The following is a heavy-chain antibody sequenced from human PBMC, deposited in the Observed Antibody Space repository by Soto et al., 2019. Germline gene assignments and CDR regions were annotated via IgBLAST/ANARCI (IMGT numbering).Heavy chain of an antibody. CDR2: ISGRGSTT. Sequence: QVQLVESRGGLVKPGGSLRLSCAASGFTFSDHYMAWIRQAPGKGLEWLSYISGRGSTTYLATSVKGRFTVSRDNAKNSLHLQLNSLRAEDTAVYYCARGPELAPPIVFDPWGQGTLVTVSS. V-gene: IGHV3-11*01. CDR3: ARGPELAPPIVFDP. J-gene: IGHJ5*02. D-gene: IGHD1-26*01. CDR1: GFTFSDHY.